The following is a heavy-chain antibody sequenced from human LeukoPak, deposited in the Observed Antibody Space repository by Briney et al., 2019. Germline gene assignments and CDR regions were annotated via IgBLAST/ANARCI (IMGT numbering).Heavy chain of an antibody. CDR1: GFTFSSYA. Sequence: GRSLRLSCAASGFTFSSYAMHWVRQAPGKGLEWVAIISYDGSNKYYADSVKGRFTISRDNSKNTLYLQMNSLRAEDTAVYYCARDLDYDSSWGQGTLVTVSS. CDR3: ARDLDYDSS. V-gene: IGHV3-30*14. J-gene: IGHJ4*02. D-gene: IGHD3-22*01. CDR2: ISYDGSNK.